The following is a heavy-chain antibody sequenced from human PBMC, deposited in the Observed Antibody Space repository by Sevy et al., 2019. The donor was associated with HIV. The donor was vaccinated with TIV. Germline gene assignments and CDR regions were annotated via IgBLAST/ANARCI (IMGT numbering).Heavy chain of an antibody. D-gene: IGHD3-10*01. CDR2: ISGSGGST. CDR1: GFTFSSYA. J-gene: IGHJ6*02. Sequence: GGSLRLSCAASGFTFSSYAMSWVRQAPGKGLEWVSAISGSGGSTYYADSVKGRFTISRDNSKNTLYLQMNSLRAEDKAVYYCAASTLVRGVIWYYYGMDVWGQGTTVTVSS. V-gene: IGHV3-23*01. CDR3: AASTLVRGVIWYYYGMDV.